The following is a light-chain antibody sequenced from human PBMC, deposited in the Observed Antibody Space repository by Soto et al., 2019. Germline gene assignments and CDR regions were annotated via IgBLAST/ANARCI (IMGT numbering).Light chain of an antibody. V-gene: IGKV3-15*01. CDR1: QSVDTN. CDR3: QQYYNWPPYT. CDR2: SAS. J-gene: IGKJ2*01. Sequence: EVVMTQSPATLSVSPGDRATLSCRASQSVDTNVAWYQQKPGQAPRLLVHSASTRATGIPARFTGIGSGTDFTLIISGLQSDDFAVYYCQQYYNWPPYTFGQGTKLQIK.